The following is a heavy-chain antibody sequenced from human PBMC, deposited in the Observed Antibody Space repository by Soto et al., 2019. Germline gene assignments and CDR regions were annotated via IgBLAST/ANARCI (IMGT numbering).Heavy chain of an antibody. Sequence: SETLSLTCTVSGGSISSYYWSWIRQPPGKGLEWIGYIYDSGSTNYNPSLKSRVTISVDTSKNQFSLKLSSVTAADTAVYYCASILWDYYDSSGPPALYGMDVWGQGTTVTVSS. CDR2: IYDSGST. CDR3: ASILWDYYDSSGPPALYGMDV. D-gene: IGHD3-22*01. J-gene: IGHJ6*02. CDR1: GGSISSYY. V-gene: IGHV4-59*01.